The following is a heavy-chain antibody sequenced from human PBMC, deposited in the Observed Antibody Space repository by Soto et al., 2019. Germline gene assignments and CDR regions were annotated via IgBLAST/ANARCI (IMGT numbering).Heavy chain of an antibody. D-gene: IGHD2-2*01. CDR1: GFTFSNAW. V-gene: IGHV3-15*01. CDR3: TTRGVVVVPAALNAFDI. Sequence: EVQLVESGGGLVKPGGSLRLSCAASGFTFSNAWMSWVRQAPGKGLEWVGRIKSKTDGGTTDYAAPVKGRFTISRDDSKNTLYLQMNSLKTEDTAVYYCTTRGVVVVPAALNAFDIWGQGTMVTVSS. J-gene: IGHJ3*02. CDR2: IKSKTDGGTT.